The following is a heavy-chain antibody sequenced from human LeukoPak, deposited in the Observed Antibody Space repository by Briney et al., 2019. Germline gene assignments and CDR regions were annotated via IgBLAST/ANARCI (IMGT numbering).Heavy chain of an antibody. Sequence: GGSLRLSCAASGFTFSSYGMHWVRQAPGKGLEWVAFIRYDGSNKYYADSVKGRFTISRDNSKNTLYLQMNSLRAEDTAVYYCAKEACSSTSCYDLDYWGQGTLVTVSS. CDR3: AKEACSSTSCYDLDY. CDR1: GFTFSSYG. V-gene: IGHV3-30*02. J-gene: IGHJ4*02. D-gene: IGHD2-2*01. CDR2: IRYDGSNK.